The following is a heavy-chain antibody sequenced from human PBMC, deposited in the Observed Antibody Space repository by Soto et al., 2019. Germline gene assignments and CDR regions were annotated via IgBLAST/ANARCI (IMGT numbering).Heavy chain of an antibody. CDR3: ARGRTVAGTMGYYYYGMDV. CDR1: RGAFSGYY. Sequence: SETLSLTCAVHRGAFSGYYWRWIRQPPEKGLEWIGEINHSGSTNYNPSLKSRVTISVDTSKNQFSLKLSSVTAADTAVYYCARGRTVAGTMGYYYYGMDVWGQGTTVS. D-gene: IGHD6-19*01. V-gene: IGHV4-34*01. CDR2: INHSGST. J-gene: IGHJ6*02.